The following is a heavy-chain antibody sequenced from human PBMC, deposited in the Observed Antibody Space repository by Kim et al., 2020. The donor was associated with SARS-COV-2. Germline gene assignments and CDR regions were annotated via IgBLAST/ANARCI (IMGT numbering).Heavy chain of an antibody. J-gene: IGHJ3*02. V-gene: IGHV1-8*01. CDR3: ARFYTGALADAFDI. Sequence: ASVKVSCKASGYTFTSYDINWVRQATGQGLEWMGWMNPNSGNTGNAQKFQGRVTMTRNTSISTAYMELSSLRSEDTAVYYCARFYTGALADAFDIWGQGTMVTVSS. CDR1: GYTFTSYD. CDR2: MNPNSGNT. D-gene: IGHD2-2*02.